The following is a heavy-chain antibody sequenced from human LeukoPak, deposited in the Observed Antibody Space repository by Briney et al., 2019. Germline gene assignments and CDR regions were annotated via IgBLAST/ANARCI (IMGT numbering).Heavy chain of an antibody. CDR2: IGAYNGNT. V-gene: IGHV1-18*01. CDR3: ARVNDYGDYQYYFDY. Sequence: ASVKVSCKASGYTFTSYGISWVRQAPGQGLEWMGWIGAYNGNTNYAQKLQGRVTMTTDTSTSTAYMELRSLRSDDTAVYYCARVNDYGDYQYYFDYWGQGTLVTVSS. D-gene: IGHD4-17*01. J-gene: IGHJ4*02. CDR1: GYTFTSYG.